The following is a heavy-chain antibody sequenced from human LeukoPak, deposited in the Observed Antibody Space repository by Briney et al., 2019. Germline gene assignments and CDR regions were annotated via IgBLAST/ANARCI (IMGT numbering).Heavy chain of an antibody. CDR1: GFTFSDYA. Sequence: PGGSLRLSCAASGFTFSDYAMSWVRQAPGKGLEWVSTISDNGGGTYYADSVKGRFTISRDNSKNTLFLQMNSLGAEDSAVYYCATDREGDPSAYYLVGGQGTLITVSS. CDR2: ISDNGGGT. J-gene: IGHJ4*02. CDR3: ATDREGDPSAYYLV. V-gene: IGHV3-23*01. D-gene: IGHD3-22*01.